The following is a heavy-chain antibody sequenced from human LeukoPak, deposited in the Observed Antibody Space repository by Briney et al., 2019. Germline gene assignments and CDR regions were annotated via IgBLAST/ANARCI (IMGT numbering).Heavy chain of an antibody. V-gene: IGHV4-59*01. J-gene: IGHJ4*02. CDR1: GGSLSSYF. D-gene: IGHD3-22*01. Sequence: LETLSLTCTVSGGSLSSYFWCWVRPPPGKGLEWIGYIYYSGGTNYNPSLKSRVTISVDTSKNQFSLKLSSVTAADTAVYYCARAGYYYDSSGYYYFDYWGQGTLVTVSS. CDR3: ARAGYYYDSSGYYYFDY. CDR2: IYYSGGT.